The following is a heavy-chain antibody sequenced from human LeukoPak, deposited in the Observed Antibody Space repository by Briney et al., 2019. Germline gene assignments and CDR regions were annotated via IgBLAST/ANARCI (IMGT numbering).Heavy chain of an antibody. V-gene: IGHV1-24*01. CDR2: FDPEDGET. J-gene: IGHJ1*01. CDR1: GYTLTELS. Sequence: ASVKVSCKVSGYTLTELSMHWVRQAPGKGLEWMGGFDPEDGETIYAQKFQGRVTMTEDTSTDTAYMELSSLRSEDTAVYYCARSMGITGTTGYFQHWGQGTLVTVSS. D-gene: IGHD1-7*01. CDR3: ARSMGITGTTGYFQH.